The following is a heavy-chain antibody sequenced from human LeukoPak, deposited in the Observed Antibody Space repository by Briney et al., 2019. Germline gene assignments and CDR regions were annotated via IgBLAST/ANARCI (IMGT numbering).Heavy chain of an antibody. Sequence: GGSLRLSCAASGFTFDDYGMSWVRQAPGKGLEWVSGINWNGGSTGYADSVKGRFTISRDNAKNSLYLQMNSLKAEDTALYYCARGFYEGTYDYWGQGTLVTVSS. J-gene: IGHJ4*02. CDR3: ARGFYEGTYDY. V-gene: IGHV3-20*04. CDR1: GFTFDDYG. D-gene: IGHD1-1*01. CDR2: INWNGGST.